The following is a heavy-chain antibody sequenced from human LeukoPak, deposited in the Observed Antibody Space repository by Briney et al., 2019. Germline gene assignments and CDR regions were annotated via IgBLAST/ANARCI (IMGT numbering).Heavy chain of an antibody. V-gene: IGHV4-39*01. D-gene: IGHD1-14*01. CDR3: VCGSGYFFDY. J-gene: IGHJ4*02. CDR2: IYSSVST. CDR1: GASIRRNNYY. Sequence: PSETLSLTCTVSGASIRRNNYYWCWIRQPPGKGLEWIGTIYSSVSTYYNPSLKSRVTISVDTSKNQFSLKLTSVTAADTAVFYCVCGSGYFFDYWGQGTLVTVSS.